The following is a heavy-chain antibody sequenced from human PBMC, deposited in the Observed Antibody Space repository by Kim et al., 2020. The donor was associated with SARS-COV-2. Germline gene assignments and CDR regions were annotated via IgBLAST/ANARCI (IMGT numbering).Heavy chain of an antibody. CDR1: GFTFNTYG. J-gene: IGHJ4*02. V-gene: IGHV3-30*18. D-gene: IGHD1-26*01. Sequence: GGSLRLSCAASGFTFNTYGMHWVRQAPGKGLEWVAVISYDGSNKYYADSVKGRFTISRDNSKNTLYLQMNSLRIEDTAVYYCAKSFSGRYFGYDYWGQGTMVSDPS. CDR2: ISYDGSNK. CDR3: AKSFSGRYFGYDY.